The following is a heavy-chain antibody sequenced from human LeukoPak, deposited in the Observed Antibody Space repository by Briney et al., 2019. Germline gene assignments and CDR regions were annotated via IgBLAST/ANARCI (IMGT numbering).Heavy chain of an antibody. CDR3: ARVGGYPLRLYYYMDV. CDR2: INPNSGGT. V-gene: IGHV1-2*02. CDR1: GYTFTGYY. Sequence: ASVKVSCKASGYTFTGYYMHWVRQAPGQGLEWMGWINPNSGGTNYAQKFQGRVTMTWDTSISTAYMELSRLRSDDTAVYYCARVGGYPLRLYYYMDVWGKGTTVTVSS. J-gene: IGHJ6*03. D-gene: IGHD3-16*01.